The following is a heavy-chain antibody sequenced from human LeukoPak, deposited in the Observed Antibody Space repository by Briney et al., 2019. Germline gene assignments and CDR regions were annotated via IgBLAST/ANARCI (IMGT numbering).Heavy chain of an antibody. CDR2: TYYRSQWYN. CDR3: ARDNSGWYFYYYYMDV. D-gene: IGHD6-19*01. CDR1: GDTVSSNSAA. V-gene: IGHV6-1*01. Sequence: SQTLSLTCAISGDTVSSNSAAWNWIRQSPSRGLKWLGRTYYRSQWYNDYAVSVKSRITINPDTSNNQFSLQLNSVTPEDTAVYYCARDNSGWYFYYYYMDVWGKGTTVTVSS. J-gene: IGHJ6*03.